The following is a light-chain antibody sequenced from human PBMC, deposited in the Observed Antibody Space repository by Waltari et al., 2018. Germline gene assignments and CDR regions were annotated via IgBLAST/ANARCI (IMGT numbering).Light chain of an antibody. CDR2: QDS. CDR3: QAWDSSTAQGV. J-gene: IGLJ2*01. CDR1: KLGDKY. Sequence: SYELTQSPSVSVSPGQTASITCSGDKLGDKYVCWYQQKPGQSPVVVIYQDSKRPSGIPERFSGSNSGNTATLTISGTQAMDEADYYCQAWDSSTAQGVFGGGTKLTVL. V-gene: IGLV3-1*01.